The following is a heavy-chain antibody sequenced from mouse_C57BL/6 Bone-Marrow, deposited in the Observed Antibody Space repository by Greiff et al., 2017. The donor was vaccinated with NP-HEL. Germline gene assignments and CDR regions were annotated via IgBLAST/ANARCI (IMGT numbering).Heavy chain of an antibody. J-gene: IGHJ2*01. CDR1: GYTFTDYY. CDR3: ASLRGGFFDY. D-gene: IGHD1-1*02. Sequence: EVQLQQSGPVLVKPGASVKMSCKASGYTFTDYYMNWVKPSHGKSLEWIGVLNPYNGGTSYNQKFKGKATLTVDKSSSTAYMELNSLTSEDSAVYYCASLRGGFFDYWGQGTTLTVSS. V-gene: IGHV1-19*01. CDR2: LNPYNGGT.